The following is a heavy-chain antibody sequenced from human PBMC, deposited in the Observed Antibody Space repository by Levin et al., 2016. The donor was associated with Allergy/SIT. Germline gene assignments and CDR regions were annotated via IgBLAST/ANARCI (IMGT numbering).Heavy chain of an antibody. J-gene: IGHJ6*02. CDR3: ARDSSLGGYSSSYGMDV. D-gene: IGHD6-13*01. Sequence: WVRQAPGQGLEWMGWINPNSGGTNYAQKFQGRVTMTRDTSISTAYMELSRLRSDDTAVYYCARDSSLGGYSSSYGMDVWGQGTTVTVSS. CDR2: INPNSGGT. V-gene: IGHV1-2*02.